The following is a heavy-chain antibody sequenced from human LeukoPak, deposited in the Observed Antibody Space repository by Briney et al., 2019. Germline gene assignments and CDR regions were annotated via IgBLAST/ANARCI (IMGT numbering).Heavy chain of an antibody. J-gene: IGHJ4*02. Sequence: GASVKVSCKASGYTFTSYDINWVRQATGQGLEWMGWMNPNSGNTGYAQKFQGRVTITRNTSISPAYMELSSRRAEDTAVYYCARDSVSYYYDSSGPRVFDYWGQGTLVTVSS. CDR1: GYTFTSYD. D-gene: IGHD3-22*01. V-gene: IGHV1-8*03. CDR2: MNPNSGNT. CDR3: ARDSVSYYYDSSGPRVFDY.